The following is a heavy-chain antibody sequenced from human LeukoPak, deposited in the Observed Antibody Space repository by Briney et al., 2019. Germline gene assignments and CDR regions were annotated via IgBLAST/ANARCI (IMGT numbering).Heavy chain of an antibody. D-gene: IGHD3-3*01. CDR1: GFTFISYW. CDR2: IKQDGSEK. CDR3: AREESYDFWSGYYNWFDP. J-gene: IGHJ5*02. Sequence: HPGGSLRLSCAASGFTFISYWISWVRQAPGKGLEWVANIKQDGSEKYYVDSVKGRFTISRDNAKNSLYLQMNSLRAEDTAVYYCAREESYDFWSGYYNWFDPWGQGTLVTVSS. V-gene: IGHV3-7*01.